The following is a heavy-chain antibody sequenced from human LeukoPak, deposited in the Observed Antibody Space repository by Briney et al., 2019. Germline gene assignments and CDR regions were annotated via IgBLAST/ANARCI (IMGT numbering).Heavy chain of an antibody. CDR1: GFTVSSNY. Sequence: GVSLRLSCAASGFTVSSNYMSWVRQAPGKGVEWLSVIYSGGSTYYADSVKGRFTISRDKSKNTLYLQMNSLRAEDTAVYYCASGSTGIAAAGGDAFDIWGQGTMVTVSS. J-gene: IGHJ3*02. CDR3: ASGSTGIAAAGGDAFDI. V-gene: IGHV3-53*01. D-gene: IGHD6-13*01. CDR2: IYSGGST.